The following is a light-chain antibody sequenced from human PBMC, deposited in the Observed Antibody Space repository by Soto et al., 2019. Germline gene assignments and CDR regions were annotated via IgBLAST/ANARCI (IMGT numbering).Light chain of an antibody. V-gene: IGKV3-15*01. Sequence: EIVMTQSPATLSVSPGERATLSYRASQSVSGNLAWYQQKPGQAPRLLIFDASTRATGIPGRFSGSGSGTEFTLTISSLLSEDFALYYCQQYNLWPLTFGGGTRVEIK. CDR2: DAS. CDR1: QSVSGN. CDR3: QQYNLWPLT. J-gene: IGKJ4*01.